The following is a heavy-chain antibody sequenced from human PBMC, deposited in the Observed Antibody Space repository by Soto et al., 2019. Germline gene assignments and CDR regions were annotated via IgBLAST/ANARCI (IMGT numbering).Heavy chain of an antibody. CDR2: IYYSGST. D-gene: IGHD5-12*01. V-gene: IGHV4-59*08. CDR3: ARHYSGYDPADY. Sequence: SETLSLTCTVSGGSISSYYWSWLRQPPGKGLEWIGYIYYSGSTNYNPSLKSRVTISVDTSKNQFSLKLSSVTAADTAVYYCARHYSGYDPADYWGQGTLVTVSS. J-gene: IGHJ4*02. CDR1: GGSISSYY.